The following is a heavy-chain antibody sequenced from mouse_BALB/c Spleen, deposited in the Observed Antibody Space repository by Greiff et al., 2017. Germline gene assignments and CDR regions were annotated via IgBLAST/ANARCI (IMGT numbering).Heavy chain of an antibody. CDR1: GYSITSGYY. J-gene: IGHJ3*01. CDR2: ISYDGSN. V-gene: IGHV3-6*02. Sequence: EVKLMESGPGLVQPSQSLSLTCSVTGYSITSGYYWNWIRQFPGNKLEWMGYISYDGSNNYNPSLKNRISITRDTSKNQFFLKLNSVTTEDTATYYCASDYGSSLRFACWGQGTLVTVSA. CDR3: ASDYGSSLRFAC. D-gene: IGHD1-1*01.